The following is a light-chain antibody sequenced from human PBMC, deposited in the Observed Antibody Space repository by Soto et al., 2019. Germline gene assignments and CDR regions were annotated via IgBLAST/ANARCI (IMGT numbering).Light chain of an antibody. Sequence: EIVLTQSPGTLSLSPVSRATLSCRGSQSVSSSYLAWYQQNPGQAPRLLIYGASSRATGIPDRFSGSGSGTDFTLTISRLEPEDFAVYYCQQYGSSLITFGQGTLLEI. CDR1: QSVSSSY. CDR2: GAS. J-gene: IGKJ5*01. V-gene: IGKV3-20*01. CDR3: QQYGSSLIT.